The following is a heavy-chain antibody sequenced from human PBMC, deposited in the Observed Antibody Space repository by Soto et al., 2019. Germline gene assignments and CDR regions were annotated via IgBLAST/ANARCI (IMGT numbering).Heavy chain of an antibody. CDR2: IYTSGST. J-gene: IGHJ5*02. CDR3: ARDSEDLATYKINYYDRGDNWFDP. V-gene: IGHV4-4*07. CDR1: GGSISSYY. Sequence: QVQLQESGPGLVKPSETLSLTCTVSGGSISSYYWSWIRQPAGKGLEWIGRIYTSGSTNYNPSLKGRVTMSVDTSRNQFSLELSSVSAADKAVYYCARDSEDLATYKINYYDRGDNWFDPWGQGTLVTVSS. D-gene: IGHD3-22*01.